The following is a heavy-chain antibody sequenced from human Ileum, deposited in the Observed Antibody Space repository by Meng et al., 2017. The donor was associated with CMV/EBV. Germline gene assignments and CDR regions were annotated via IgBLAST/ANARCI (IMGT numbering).Heavy chain of an antibody. CDR2: INYNEST. CDR1: GGSLTDYY. CDR3: ARRVGSGKYYFDY. Sequence: CAVSGGSLTDYYCGWIRPPPGKGLEWIGEINYNESTNYNPSLKSRVTISVDMSKNQCSLKLRSATAADSGVYYCARRVGSGKYYFDYWSQGTLVTVSS. J-gene: IGHJ4*02. V-gene: IGHV4-34*01. D-gene: IGHD3-10*01.